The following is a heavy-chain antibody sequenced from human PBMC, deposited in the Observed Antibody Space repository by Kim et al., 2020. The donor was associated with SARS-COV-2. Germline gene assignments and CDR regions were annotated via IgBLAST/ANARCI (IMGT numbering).Heavy chain of an antibody. CDR3: ARAADYGDAFDI. Sequence: YYPGSVKGRFTISRENAKNSLYLQMNSLRAGDMAVYYCARAADYGDAFDIWGQGTMVTVSS. D-gene: IGHD4-17*01. J-gene: IGHJ3*02. V-gene: IGHV3-13*01.